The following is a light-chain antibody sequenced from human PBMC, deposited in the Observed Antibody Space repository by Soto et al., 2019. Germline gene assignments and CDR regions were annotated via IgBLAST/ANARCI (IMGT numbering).Light chain of an antibody. CDR1: NIGSKS. V-gene: IGLV3-21*02. J-gene: IGLJ2*01. Sequence: SYELTQPPSVSVAPGQTASITWGGNNIGSKSVHWYQQKPGQAPVLVVYDDRDRPSGIPERFSGSNSGNTATLTISRVEAGDEADYFCQVWDSSSGVIFGGGTKVTVL. CDR3: QVWDSSSGVI. CDR2: DDR.